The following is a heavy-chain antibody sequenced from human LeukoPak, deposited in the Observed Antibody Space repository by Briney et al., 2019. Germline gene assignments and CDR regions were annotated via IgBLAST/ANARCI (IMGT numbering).Heavy chain of an antibody. Sequence: PSETLSLTCAVYGGSFSGYYWTWIRQTPGKGLEWIGSIYHSGSTYYNPSLKSRVTISVDTSKNQFSLKLSSVTAADTAVYYCARHGGEDYDILTGYYKVVWFDPWGQGTLVTVSS. CDR3: ARHGGEDYDILTGYYKVVWFDP. J-gene: IGHJ5*02. CDR1: GGSFSGYY. V-gene: IGHV4-34*01. D-gene: IGHD3-9*01. CDR2: IYHSGST.